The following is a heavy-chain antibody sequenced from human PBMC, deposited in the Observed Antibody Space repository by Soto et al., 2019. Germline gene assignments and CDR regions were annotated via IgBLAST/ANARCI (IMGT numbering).Heavy chain of an antibody. D-gene: IGHD3-10*01. CDR2: IYNLGST. V-gene: IGHV4-59*01. Sequence: SETLSLTCSVSGGSMREYFLSWIRKSPGKGLEWIGYIYNLGSTDYNPSLKSRVTISVDTSKRQFSLRLTSVTAADTAVYYCARDGYDGSGSPYPAYWGPGTQVTVSS. CDR3: ARDGYDGSGSPYPAY. CDR1: GGSMREYF. J-gene: IGHJ4*02.